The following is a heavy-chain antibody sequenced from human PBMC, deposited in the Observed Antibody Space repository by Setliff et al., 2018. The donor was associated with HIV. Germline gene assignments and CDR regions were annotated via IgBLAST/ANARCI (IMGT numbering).Heavy chain of an antibody. Sequence: SVKVSCKAAGGSFNNYAISWVRQAPGQGLEWVGGISPILGIPNYAQKLQGRVTITAAKYTDTAYMELNNLRFEDTAIYYCASGGGREALRATAQRPNSWGQGTLVTVSS. CDR2: ISPILGIP. CDR3: ASGGGREALRATAQRPNS. J-gene: IGHJ4*02. CDR1: GGSFNNYA. D-gene: IGHD1-26*01. V-gene: IGHV1-69*10.